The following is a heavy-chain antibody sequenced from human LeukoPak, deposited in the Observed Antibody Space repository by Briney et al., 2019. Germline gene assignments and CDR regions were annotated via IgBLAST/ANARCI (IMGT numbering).Heavy chain of an antibody. CDR1: GFTFSSYG. D-gene: IGHD6-13*01. CDR2: ISYDGSNK. CDR3: AKEGYSSSWTNYYYYYGMDV. V-gene: IGHV3-30*18. J-gene: IGHJ6*02. Sequence: PGRSLRLSCAASGFTFSSYGMHWVRQAPGKGLEWVAVISYDGSNKYYADSVKGRFTISRDNSKNTLYLQMNSLRAEDTAVYYCAKEGYSSSWTNYYYYYGMDVWGQGTMVTVSS.